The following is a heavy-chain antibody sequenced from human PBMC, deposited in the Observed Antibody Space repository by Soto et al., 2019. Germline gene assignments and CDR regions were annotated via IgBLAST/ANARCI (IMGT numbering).Heavy chain of an antibody. D-gene: IGHD3-3*01. CDR2: IYYSGST. CDR1: GGSISSSSYY. Sequence: SETLSLTCTVSGGSISSSSYYWGWIRQPPGKGLEWIGSIYYSGSTYYNPSLKSRVTISVDTSKNQFSLKLSSVTAADTAVYYCASLPTYYDFWSGYYLYYFDYWGQGTLVTVSS. J-gene: IGHJ4*02. V-gene: IGHV4-39*01. CDR3: ASLPTYYDFWSGYYLYYFDY.